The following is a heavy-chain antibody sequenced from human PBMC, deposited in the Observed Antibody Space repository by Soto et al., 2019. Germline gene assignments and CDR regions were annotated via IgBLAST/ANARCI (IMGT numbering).Heavy chain of an antibody. D-gene: IGHD2-8*01. V-gene: IGHV3-23*01. CDR2: ISGSGRNT. J-gene: IGHJ5*02. Sequence: VQVLESGGGLAQPGGSLRLSCAASGFTFSHHGMSWVRQAPGKGLDWVSGISGSGRNTYYADSVKGRFTVSRDNSKNTVFLQMNSLRAEDTAVYYCSKNGLSDAPSAMDRWGHGTLVTGAS. CDR3: SKNGLSDAPSAMDR. CDR1: GFTFSHHG.